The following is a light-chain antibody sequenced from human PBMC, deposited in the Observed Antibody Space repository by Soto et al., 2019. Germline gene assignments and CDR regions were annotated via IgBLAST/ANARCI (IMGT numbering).Light chain of an antibody. J-gene: IGKJ4*01. CDR1: QNIINY. CDR3: QQTHSVPNT. CDR2: AAS. V-gene: IGKV1-39*01. Sequence: DIQMTQSPSSLSASVGDRVTITCRASQNIINYLSWFQQRPGKAPKLLIYAASTLQSGVPSRFSGRGSGTDFTLNISTLQPEDFGAYFCQQTHSVPNTFGGGTKVEIK.